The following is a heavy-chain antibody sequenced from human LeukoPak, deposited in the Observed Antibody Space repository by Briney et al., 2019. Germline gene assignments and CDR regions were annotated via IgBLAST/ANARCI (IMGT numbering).Heavy chain of an antibody. CDR3: AKRKDSGSFDY. CDR2: ISGSGGST. Sequence: GGSLRLSCAASGFTFSTYGMSWVRQAPGKGLEWVSTISGSGGSTYYADSVKGRFTISRDNSKNTLYLQMNSLRAEDTAVYYCAKRKDSGSFDYWGQGTLVTVPS. V-gene: IGHV3-23*01. D-gene: IGHD1-26*01. J-gene: IGHJ4*02. CDR1: GFTFSTYG.